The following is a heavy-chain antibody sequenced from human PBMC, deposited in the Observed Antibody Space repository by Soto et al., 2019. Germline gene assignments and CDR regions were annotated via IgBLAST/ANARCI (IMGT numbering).Heavy chain of an antibody. J-gene: IGHJ5*02. V-gene: IGHV1-18*01. Sequence: QVLLVQSGAAVKTPGASVKISCQASGYTFTNYGITWVRQTPGQGFEWMAWINPYNGNTNYAQNLQGRVTMTTDTSTSTVYMELRSLRSADTAVYYCARVPAYSTRWASDPWLDAWGQGTLVTVSS. CDR3: ARVPAYSTRWASDPWLDA. D-gene: IGHD6-13*01. CDR1: GYTFTNYG. CDR2: INPYNGNT.